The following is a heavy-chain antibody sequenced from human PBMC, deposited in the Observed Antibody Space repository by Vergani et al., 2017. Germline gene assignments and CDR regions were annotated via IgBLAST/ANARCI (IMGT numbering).Heavy chain of an antibody. D-gene: IGHD3-16*01. J-gene: IGHJ4*02. V-gene: IGHV3-30*02. CDR1: GFLLRNYD. CDR3: AKHFRGWGIDY. CDR2: IQFDGSNK. Sequence: QVQLVESGGGVVQRGGSLRLPCATSGFLLRNYDMQWTRRGPGKGLEFVAFIQFDGSNKYYADPVKGRFTLSRDFSKNTLYLQMNSLRTDDTATYYCAKHFRGWGIDYWGQGTQVIVSS.